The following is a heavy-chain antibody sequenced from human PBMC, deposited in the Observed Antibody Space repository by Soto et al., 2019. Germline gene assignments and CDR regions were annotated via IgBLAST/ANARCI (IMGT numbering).Heavy chain of an antibody. D-gene: IGHD3-22*01. CDR2: MYYSGTT. CDR1: GGSISSSDFY. Sequence: QLQLQESGPGLVKPSETLSLTCTVSGGSISSSDFYWGWLRQPPGKGLDFIGSMYYSGTTYYNPSLKNRITIPVVTSKNQFSLKLISVTAADTAVYYCAVVDSTGNWFDPWGQGALVTVSS. J-gene: IGHJ5*02. V-gene: IGHV4-39*01. CDR3: AVVDSTGNWFDP.